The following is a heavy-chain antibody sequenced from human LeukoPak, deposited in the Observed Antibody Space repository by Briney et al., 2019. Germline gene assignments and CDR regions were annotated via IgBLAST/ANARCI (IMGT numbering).Heavy chain of an antibody. Sequence: PSETLSLTCTDSGGSISSGSYYWSWIRQPAGKGLEWIGRISSTGTTNYNPSLKSRVTISVDTSKTQFSLRLNSVTAADTAVYYCTRGRYSSSRKWAFDIWGQGTMVTVSS. CDR3: TRGRYSSSRKWAFDI. V-gene: IGHV4-61*02. CDR1: GGSISSGSYY. J-gene: IGHJ3*02. CDR2: ISSTGTT. D-gene: IGHD3-16*02.